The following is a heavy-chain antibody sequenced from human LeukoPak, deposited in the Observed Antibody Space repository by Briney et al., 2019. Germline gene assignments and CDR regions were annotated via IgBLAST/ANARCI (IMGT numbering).Heavy chain of an antibody. D-gene: IGHD4-17*01. V-gene: IGHV4-59*01. Sequence: PSETLSLTCTVSGGSISSYYWSWIRQPPGKGLEWTGYIYYSGSTNYNPSLKSRVTISVDTSKNQFSLKLSSVTAADTAVYYCARDYGDYYFDYWGQGTLVTVSS. CDR2: IYYSGST. CDR1: GGSISSYY. J-gene: IGHJ4*02. CDR3: ARDYGDYYFDY.